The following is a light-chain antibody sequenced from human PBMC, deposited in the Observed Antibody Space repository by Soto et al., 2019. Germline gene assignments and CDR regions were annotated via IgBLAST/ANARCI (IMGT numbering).Light chain of an antibody. CDR3: CSYAGSYV. CDR1: SSDVGGYNY. Sequence: SALAQPRSVSGSPGQSVTISCTGTSSDVGGYNYVSWYQQHPGKAPKLMIYDVSKRPSGVPDRFSGSKSGNTASLTISGLQAEDEADYYCCSYAGSYVFGTGTKV. J-gene: IGLJ1*01. CDR2: DVS. V-gene: IGLV2-11*01.